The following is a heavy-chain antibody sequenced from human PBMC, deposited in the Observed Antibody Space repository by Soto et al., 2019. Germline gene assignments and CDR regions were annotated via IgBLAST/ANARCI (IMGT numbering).Heavy chain of an antibody. V-gene: IGHV1-2*04. D-gene: IGHD2-8*01. CDR2: INPNSGGT. Sequence: QVQLVQSGAEVKKPGASVKVSCKASGYTFTGYYMHWVRQAPGQGLEWMGWINPNSGGTNYAQKFQGWVTMTRDTSISTAYMELSRLRSDDTAVYYCARDRCTNGVCYGAFDYWGQGTLVTVSS. CDR1: GYTFTGYY. CDR3: ARDRCTNGVCYGAFDY. J-gene: IGHJ4*02.